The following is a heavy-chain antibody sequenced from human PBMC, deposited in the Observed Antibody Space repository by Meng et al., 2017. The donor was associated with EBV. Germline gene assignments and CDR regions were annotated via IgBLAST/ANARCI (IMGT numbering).Heavy chain of an antibody. Sequence: EVRLLESGGGLVQPGGSLGLSCAASGFSFSNYAMGWVRQAPGKGLEWVSGISATSVDTYYADSVKGRFAISRDNSKNTVTLHMNILRAEDTAIYYCNSGSHSPLDSWGQGTLVTVSS. V-gene: IGHV3-23*01. CDR1: GFSFSNYA. J-gene: IGHJ4*02. CDR3: NSGSHSPLDS. CDR2: ISATSVDT. D-gene: IGHD1-26*01.